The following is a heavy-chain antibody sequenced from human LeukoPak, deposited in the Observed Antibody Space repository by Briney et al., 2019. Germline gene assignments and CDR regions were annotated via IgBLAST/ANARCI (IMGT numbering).Heavy chain of an antibody. CDR3: ARDSVLLWFGEPFRGAFDI. D-gene: IGHD3-10*01. V-gene: IGHV3-64*01. CDR1: GFTSSSYA. Sequence: PGGSLRLSCAASGFTSSSYAMHWVRQAPGEGLEYVSAISSNGGSTYYANSVKGRFTISRDNSKNTLYLQMGSLRAEDMAVYYCARDSVLLWFGEPFRGAFDIWGQGTMVTVSS. CDR2: ISSNGGST. J-gene: IGHJ3*02.